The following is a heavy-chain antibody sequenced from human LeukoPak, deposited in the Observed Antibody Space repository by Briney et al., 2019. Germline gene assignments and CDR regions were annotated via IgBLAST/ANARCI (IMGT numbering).Heavy chain of an antibody. CDR1: GDSIRSTSHY. J-gene: IGHJ5*02. V-gene: IGHV4-39*01. CDR2: IYYSGST. D-gene: IGHD3-9*01. Sequence: SETLSLTCIVSGDSIRSTSHYWAWIRQSPGKRLEWIGSIYYSGSTYYNPSLKSRVPISVVTSKNQFSLSLTSVIAADTAVYYCARQGYDMYWFDPWGQGTLVTVSS. CDR3: ARQGYDMYWFDP.